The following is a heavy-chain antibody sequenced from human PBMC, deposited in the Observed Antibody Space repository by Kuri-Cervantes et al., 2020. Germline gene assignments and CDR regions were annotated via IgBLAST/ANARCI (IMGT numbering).Heavy chain of an antibody. CDR3: ARTRYDILTGYFYYYYGMDV. V-gene: IGHV4-61*08. CDR2: IYHSGST. Sequence: SETLSLTCTVSGGSVSSGGYLWSWIRQPPGKGLEWIGTIYHSGSTYYNPSLKSRVTISVDTSKNQFSLKLSSVTAADTAVYYCARTRYDILTGYFYYYYGMDVWGQGTTVTVSS. D-gene: IGHD3-9*01. J-gene: IGHJ6*02. CDR1: GGSVSSGGYL.